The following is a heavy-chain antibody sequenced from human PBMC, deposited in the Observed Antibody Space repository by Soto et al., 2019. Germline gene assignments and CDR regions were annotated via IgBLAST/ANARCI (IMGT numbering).Heavy chain of an antibody. J-gene: IGHJ6*02. CDR2: ISAYNGNT. CDR1: GYTFTSYG. D-gene: IGHD6-13*01. CDR3: ARENSWTYYYYGMDV. Sequence: RXSVKVSCKASGYTFTSYGISWVRQAPVQGLEWVGWISAYNGNTNYSQKLQGRVTMTTDTSTSTAYMELRSLRSDDTAVYYCARENSWTYYYYGMDVWGQGTTVTVSS. V-gene: IGHV1-18*01.